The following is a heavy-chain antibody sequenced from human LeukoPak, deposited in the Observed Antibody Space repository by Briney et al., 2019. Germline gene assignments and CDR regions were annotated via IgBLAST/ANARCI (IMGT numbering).Heavy chain of an antibody. J-gene: IGHJ4*02. D-gene: IGHD1-26*01. Sequence: SVKVSCKASGGTFSSYAISWVRQAPGQGLEWMGGIIPIFGTANYAQKFQGRVTITADESTSTAYMELSSLRSEDTAVYYCARTCDKYSGSYPRFDYWGQGTLVTVSS. CDR1: GGTFSSYA. CDR3: ARTCDKYSGSYPRFDY. CDR2: IIPIFGTA. V-gene: IGHV1-69*13.